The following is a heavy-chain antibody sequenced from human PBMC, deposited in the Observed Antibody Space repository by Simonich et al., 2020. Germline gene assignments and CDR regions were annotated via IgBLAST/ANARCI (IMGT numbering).Heavy chain of an antibody. D-gene: IGHD4-4*01. CDR3: ARDYSNYDAFDI. J-gene: IGHJ3*02. CDR1: GFTFSSYW. CDR2: MNSDGSST. V-gene: IGHV3-74*01. Sequence: EVQLVESGGGLVQPGGSLRLSCAASGFTFSSYWMHWVRQAPGKGRGWVSRMNSDGSSTSYADSVKGRFTISRDNAKNTLYLQMNSLRAEDTAVYYCARDYSNYDAFDIWGQGTMVTVSS.